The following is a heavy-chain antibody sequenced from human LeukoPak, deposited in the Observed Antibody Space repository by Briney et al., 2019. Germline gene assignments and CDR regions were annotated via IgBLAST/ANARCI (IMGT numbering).Heavy chain of an antibody. CDR3: AREEGRGSYEDY. CDR1: GFTFSSYA. D-gene: IGHD1-26*01. V-gene: IGHV3-30*04. J-gene: IGHJ4*02. CDR2: ISYDGSNK. Sequence: PGGSLRLSCAASGFTFSSYAMHWVRQAPGKGLEWVAVISYDGSNKYYADSVKGRFTISRDNSKNTLYLQMNSLRSDDTAVYYCAREEGRGSYEDYWGQGTLVTVSS.